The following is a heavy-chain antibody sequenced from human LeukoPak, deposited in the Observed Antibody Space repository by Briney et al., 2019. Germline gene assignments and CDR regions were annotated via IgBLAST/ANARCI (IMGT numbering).Heavy chain of an antibody. CDR3: ARNRGDGDSYFDY. CDR2: IKQDGSEK. J-gene: IGHJ4*02. D-gene: IGHD4-17*01. Sequence: GGSPDLSCAASGFTFSSYWMSWVRQAPGKGLEWVANIKQDGSEKYYADSVKGRFTISRDNSKNTLYLQMNSLRAEDTAVYYCARNRGDGDSYFDYWGQGTLVTVSS. CDR1: GFTFSSYW. V-gene: IGHV3-7*02.